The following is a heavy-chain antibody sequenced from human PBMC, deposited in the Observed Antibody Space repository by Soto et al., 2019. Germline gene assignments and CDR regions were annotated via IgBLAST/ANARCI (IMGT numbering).Heavy chain of an antibody. V-gene: IGHV4-59*01. D-gene: IGHD1-26*01. Sequence: SETLSLTCTVSGGSISSYYWSWIRQPPGKGLEWIGYIYYSWSTNYNPSVKSRVTISVDTSKNQFSLKLSSVTAADTAVYYCARTRRVGANNGYYCDYWGQGTLVTVS. CDR1: GGSISSYY. CDR2: IYYSWST. CDR3: ARTRRVGANNGYYCDY. J-gene: IGHJ4*02.